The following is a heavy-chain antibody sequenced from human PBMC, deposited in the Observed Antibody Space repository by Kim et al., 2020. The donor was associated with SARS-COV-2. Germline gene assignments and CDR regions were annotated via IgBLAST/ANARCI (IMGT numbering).Heavy chain of an antibody. CDR3: ARGDAGY. Sequence: TSGKINDNPSLKSRVTLSVDTSKNQFSLKVTSLTAADTAVYYCARGDAGYWGQGTLVTVSS. V-gene: IGHV4-4*07. J-gene: IGHJ4*02. CDR2: TSGKI. D-gene: IGHD1-1*01.